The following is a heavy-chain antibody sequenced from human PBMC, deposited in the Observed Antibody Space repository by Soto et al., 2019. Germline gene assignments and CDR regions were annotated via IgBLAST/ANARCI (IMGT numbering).Heavy chain of an antibody. V-gene: IGHV4-59*01. J-gene: IGHJ4*02. D-gene: IGHD6-6*01. CDR1: GGSISSYY. CDR3: ARAWGIAARPGVFDY. CDR2: IYYSGST. Sequence: SSETLSLTCTVSGGSISSYYWSWIRQPPGKGLEWIGYIYYSGSTNYNPSLKSRVTISVDTSKNQFSLKLSSVTAADTAVYYCARAWGIAARPGVFDYWGQGTLVTVSS.